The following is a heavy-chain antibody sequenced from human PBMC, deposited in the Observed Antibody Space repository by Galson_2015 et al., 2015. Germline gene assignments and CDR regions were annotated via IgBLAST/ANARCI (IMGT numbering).Heavy chain of an antibody. D-gene: IGHD3-16*01. V-gene: IGHV5-51*01. CDR1: GYSFTTWW. Sequence: QSGAEVKKPGESLKISCKASGYSFTTWWTGWVRQMPGKGLEWMGIIYPGDSDTRYSPSFQGQVTISADKSISTAYLQWSSLKASDTAMYYCAQEGVRGSGPKYFQHWGQGTLVTVSS. J-gene: IGHJ1*01. CDR2: IYPGDSDT. CDR3: AQEGVRGSGPKYFQH.